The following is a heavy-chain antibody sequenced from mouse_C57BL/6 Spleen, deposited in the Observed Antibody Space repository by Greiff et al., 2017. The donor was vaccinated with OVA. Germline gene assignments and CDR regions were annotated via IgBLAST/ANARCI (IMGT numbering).Heavy chain of an antibody. CDR3: ARPSFITTVGAMDY. Sequence: QVQLQQSGAELVKPGASVKISCKASGYAFSSYWMNWVKQRPGKGLEWIGQIYPGDGDTNYNGKFKGKATLTADKSSSTAYMQLSSLTSEDSAVYFCARPSFITTVGAMDYWGQGTSVTVSS. V-gene: IGHV1-80*01. D-gene: IGHD1-1*01. CDR1: GYAFSSYW. CDR2: IYPGDGDT. J-gene: IGHJ4*01.